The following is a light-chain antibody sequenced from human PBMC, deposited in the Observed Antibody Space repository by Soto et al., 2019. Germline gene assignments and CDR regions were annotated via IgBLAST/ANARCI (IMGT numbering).Light chain of an antibody. J-gene: IGLJ1*01. Sequence: QAVVTQPPSVSGAPGQRVTISCTGSSPNIGAGYDVHWYQQLPGTAPKLLIYGNSNRPSGVPDRFSGSKSGTSASLAITGLQAEDEADYYCQSYDSSLSGLVFGTGTKLTVL. CDR1: SPNIGAGYD. CDR3: QSYDSSLSGLV. V-gene: IGLV1-40*01. CDR2: GNS.